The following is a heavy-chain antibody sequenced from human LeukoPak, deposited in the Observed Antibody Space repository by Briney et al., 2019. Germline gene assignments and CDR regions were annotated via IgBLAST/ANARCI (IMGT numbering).Heavy chain of an antibody. J-gene: IGHJ4*02. CDR1: GFTFSTYG. V-gene: IGHV3-23*01. Sequence: GGSLRLSCEVSGFTFSTYGMSWVRQAPGKGLEWVSAITGSGGRTYYADSVKGRFTISRDNAKNPLYLQMNSLRADDTAVYYCARVQWLATGYYFDYWGQGTLVTVSS. CDR2: ITGSGGRT. CDR3: ARVQWLATGYYFDY. D-gene: IGHD6-19*01.